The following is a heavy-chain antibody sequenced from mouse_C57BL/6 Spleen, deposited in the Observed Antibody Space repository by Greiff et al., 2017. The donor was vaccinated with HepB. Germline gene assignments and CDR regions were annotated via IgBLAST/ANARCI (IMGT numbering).Heavy chain of an antibody. CDR1: GYAFSSYW. J-gene: IGHJ4*01. D-gene: IGHD1-1*01. Sequence: QVQLQQSGAELVKPGASVKISCKASGYAFSSYWMNWVKQRPGKGLEWIGQIYPGDGDTNYNGKFKGKATLTADKSSSTAYMQLSSLTSEDSAVYFCASWGTTVVSRRYYYAMDYWGQGTSVTVSS. CDR3: ASWGTTVVSRRYYYAMDY. V-gene: IGHV1-80*01. CDR2: IYPGDGDT.